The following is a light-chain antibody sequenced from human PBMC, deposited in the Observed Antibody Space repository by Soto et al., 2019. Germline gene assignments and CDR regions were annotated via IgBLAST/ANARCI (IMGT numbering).Light chain of an antibody. CDR1: QSISNY. CDR2: AAS. CDR3: QQSYGTPLT. J-gene: IGKJ4*01. Sequence: DIEMTQSPSSLSASVGGRVTITCRASQSISNYLNWYQHKPGKVPKLLIYAASSLQSGVPTRFSGSGSGTDFTLTISSLQPEDFATYYCQQSYGTPLTFGGGTKVEIK. V-gene: IGKV1-39*01.